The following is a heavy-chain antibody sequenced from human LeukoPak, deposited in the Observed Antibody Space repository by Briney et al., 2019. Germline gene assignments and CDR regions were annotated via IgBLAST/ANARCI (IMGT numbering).Heavy chain of an antibody. D-gene: IGHD3-9*01. V-gene: IGHV3-21*01. CDR2: IRSSSSDI. Sequence: GGSLRVSCAASGFTFSSDSMNWVRQAPGEGLEWVSSIRSSSSDIYYAESVKGRVTISRDNAKNSLYLQMNSLRAEDTAVYYCARSEDYDILTGNAADFDYWGQGTLVTVSS. CDR3: ARSEDYDILTGNAADFDY. J-gene: IGHJ4*02. CDR1: GFTFSSDS.